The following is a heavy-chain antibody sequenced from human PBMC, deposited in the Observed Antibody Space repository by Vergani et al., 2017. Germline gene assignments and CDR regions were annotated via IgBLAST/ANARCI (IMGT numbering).Heavy chain of an antibody. Sequence: QVQLVESGGGVVQRGGSLSLSCATSGFTLSNYDMQWILAGPGKGLEFVAFIQFDGSNQYYADSVKGRFTLSRDFSKNTLYLQMNSLRTDDTATYYCAKHFRGWGIDYWGQGTQVIVSS. V-gene: IGHV3-30*02. J-gene: IGHJ4*02. CDR3: AKHFRGWGIDY. CDR2: IQFDGSNQ. D-gene: IGHD3-16*01. CDR1: GFTLSNYD.